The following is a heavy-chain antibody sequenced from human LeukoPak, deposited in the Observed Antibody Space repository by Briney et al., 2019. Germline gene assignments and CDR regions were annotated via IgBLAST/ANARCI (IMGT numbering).Heavy chain of an antibody. V-gene: IGHV3-7*01. Sequence: QTGGSLRLSCAGSGFIFNSHWMTWVRQAPGMGLEWVGNIRQDGNEKFYGESVRGRFTISRDNAKNSLYLQLNSLRPEDTAIYYCARVRTEWYIDLWGRGTLVTVSP. CDR2: IRQDGNEK. D-gene: IGHD2-8*02. CDR3: ARVRTEWYIDL. J-gene: IGHJ2*01. CDR1: GFIFNSHW.